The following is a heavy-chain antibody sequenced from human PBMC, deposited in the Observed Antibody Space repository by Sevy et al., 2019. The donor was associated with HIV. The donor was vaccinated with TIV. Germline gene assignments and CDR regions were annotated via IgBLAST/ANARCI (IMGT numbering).Heavy chain of an antibody. Sequence: GGSLRLSCTASGFTFGDYAMSWVRQAPGKGLEWVGFIRSKAYAGTTEYAASVKGRFTISRDDSKSIAYLQMNSLKTEDTAVYYCTTVGDDFWSGYYTGFDYWGQGTLVTVSS. J-gene: IGHJ4*02. D-gene: IGHD3-3*01. V-gene: IGHV3-49*04. CDR1: GFTFGDYA. CDR3: TTVGDDFWSGYYTGFDY. CDR2: IRSKAYAGTT.